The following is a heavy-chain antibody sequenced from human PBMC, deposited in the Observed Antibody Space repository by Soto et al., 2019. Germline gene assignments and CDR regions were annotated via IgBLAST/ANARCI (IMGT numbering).Heavy chain of an antibody. V-gene: IGHV3-21*01. CDR3: ARDEYSSSWYYFDY. J-gene: IGHJ4*02. CDR1: GFTFSSYS. D-gene: IGHD6-13*01. CDR2: ISSSSSYI. Sequence: GRSLRLSCAASGFTFSSYSMNWVRQAPGKGLEWVSSISSSSSYIYYADSVKGRFTISRDNAKNSLYLQMNSLRAEDTAVYYCARDEYSSSWYYFDYWGQGTLVTVSS.